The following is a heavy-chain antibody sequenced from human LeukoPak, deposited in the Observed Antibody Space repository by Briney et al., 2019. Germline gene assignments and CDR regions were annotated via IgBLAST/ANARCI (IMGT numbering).Heavy chain of an antibody. CDR1: GFTFSSYA. J-gene: IGHJ4*02. D-gene: IGHD3-10*01. Sequence: GGSLRLSCAASGFTFSSYAMSWVRQAPGKGLEWVSAISGSGGSTYYADSVKGRFTTSRDNSKNTLYLQMNSLRVEDTAVYYCARDYGSGSYYIFDCWGQGTLVTVSS. CDR2: ISGSGGST. V-gene: IGHV3-23*01. CDR3: ARDYGSGSYYIFDC.